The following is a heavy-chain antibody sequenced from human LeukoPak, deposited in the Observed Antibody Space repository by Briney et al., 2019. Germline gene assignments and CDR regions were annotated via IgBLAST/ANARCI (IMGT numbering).Heavy chain of an antibody. V-gene: IGHV3-48*01. CDR3: ASGVVSDIVVVVAAFDAFDI. J-gene: IGHJ3*02. Sequence: GGSLRLSCTVSGFTVSSNSMSWVRQAPGKGLEWVSYISSSSSTIYYADSVKGRFTISRDNAKNSLYLQMNSLRAEDTAVYYCASGVVSDIVVVVAAFDAFDIWGQGTMVTVSS. CDR2: ISSSSSTI. CDR1: GFTVSSNS. D-gene: IGHD2-15*01.